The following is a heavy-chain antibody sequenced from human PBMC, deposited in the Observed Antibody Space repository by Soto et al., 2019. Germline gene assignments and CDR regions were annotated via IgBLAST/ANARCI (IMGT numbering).Heavy chain of an antibody. Sequence: GGSLRLCCAASGFTFSSYAMHWVRQAPGKGLEWVAVISYDGSNKYYADSVKGRFTISRDNSKSTLYLQMNSLRAEDTAVYYCSRDRGYCGGDWLFPYWGQGTLVTVSS. V-gene: IGHV3-30-3*01. CDR2: ISYDGSNK. CDR1: GFTFSSYA. J-gene: IGHJ4*02. CDR3: SRDRGYCGGDWLFPY. D-gene: IGHD2-21*02.